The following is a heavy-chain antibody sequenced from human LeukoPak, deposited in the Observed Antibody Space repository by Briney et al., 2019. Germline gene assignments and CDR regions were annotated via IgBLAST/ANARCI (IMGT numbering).Heavy chain of an antibody. D-gene: IGHD3-22*01. CDR2: IYYSGST. J-gene: IGHJ4*02. V-gene: IGHV4-59*01. CDR3: ASHYYDSSGFDY. CDR1: GFTISSYY. Sequence: SETLSLTCTVSGFTISSYYWSWIRQPPGKGLEWIGYIYYSGSTNYNPSLKSRVTISVDTSNNQFSLKLSSVTAADTAVYYCASHYYDSSGFDYWGQGTLVTVSS.